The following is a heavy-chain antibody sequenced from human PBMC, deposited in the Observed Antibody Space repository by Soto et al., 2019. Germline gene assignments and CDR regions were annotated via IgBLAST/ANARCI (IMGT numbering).Heavy chain of an antibody. J-gene: IGHJ3*02. CDR2: IIPIFGTA. D-gene: IGHD2-2*01. Sequence: SVKVSCKASGGTFSSYAISWVRQAPGQGLEWMGGIIPIFGTANYAQKFQGRVTITADESTSTAYMELSSLRSEDTAVYYCARDQDLVVVQARAFAIWGQGTMVTVSS. CDR1: GGTFSSYA. V-gene: IGHV1-69*13. CDR3: ARDQDLVVVQARAFAI.